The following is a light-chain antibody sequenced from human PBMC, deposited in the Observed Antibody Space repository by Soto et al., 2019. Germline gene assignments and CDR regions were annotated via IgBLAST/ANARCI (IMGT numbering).Light chain of an antibody. CDR3: NSFSSISTLGV. CDR1: SSDIGSSNY. CDR2: DVA. J-gene: IGLJ1*01. Sequence: QSALTQPASVSGSPGQSITISCIGTSSDIGSSNYVSWYRQYPGKAPKLMIYDVATRPSGVSNRFSGSKSGNTASLTISGLQAEDEADYYCNSFSSISTLGVFGSGTKLTVL. V-gene: IGLV2-14*03.